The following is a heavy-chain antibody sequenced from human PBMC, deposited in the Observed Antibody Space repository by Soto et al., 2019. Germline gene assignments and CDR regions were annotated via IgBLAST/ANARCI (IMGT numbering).Heavy chain of an antibody. CDR2: IWYDGSNK. D-gene: IGHD6-6*01. CDR3: ARDGLENAFDI. J-gene: IGHJ3*02. Sequence: GGSLRLSCAASGFTFSSYGMHWVRQAPGKGLEWVAVIWYDGSNKYYADSVKGRFTISRDNSKNTLYLQMNSLRAEDTAVYYCARDGLENAFDIWGQGTMVTVSS. V-gene: IGHV3-33*01. CDR1: GFTFSSYG.